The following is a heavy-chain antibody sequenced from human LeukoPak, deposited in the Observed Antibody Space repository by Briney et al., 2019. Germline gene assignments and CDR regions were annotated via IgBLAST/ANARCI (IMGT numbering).Heavy chain of an antibody. CDR2: INPNSGDT. CDR1: GFTFTGYY. CDR3: ARDWGGSGSYFDY. Sequence: ASVKVSCKASGFTFTGYYMHWVRQAPGQGLEWMGWINPNSGDTKYAQNFQGRVTMTRDTSITTAHMELSRLRSDDTALYYCARDWGGSGSYFDYWGQGTLVTVSS. V-gene: IGHV1-2*02. J-gene: IGHJ4*02. D-gene: IGHD1-26*01.